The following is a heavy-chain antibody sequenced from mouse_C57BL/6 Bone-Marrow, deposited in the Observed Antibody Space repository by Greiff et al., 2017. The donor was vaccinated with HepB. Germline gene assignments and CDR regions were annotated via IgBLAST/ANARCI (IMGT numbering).Heavy chain of an antibody. CDR3: ARQGERYYDYERFAY. CDR2: ISSGGSYT. J-gene: IGHJ3*01. CDR1: GFTFSSYG. Sequence: EVMLVESGGDLVKPGGSLKLSCAASGFTFSSYGMSWVRQTPDKRLEWVATISSGGSYTYYPDSVKGRFTISRDNAKNTLYLQMSSLKSEDTAMYYCARQGERYYDYERFAYWGQGTLVTVSA. V-gene: IGHV5-6*01. D-gene: IGHD2-4*01.